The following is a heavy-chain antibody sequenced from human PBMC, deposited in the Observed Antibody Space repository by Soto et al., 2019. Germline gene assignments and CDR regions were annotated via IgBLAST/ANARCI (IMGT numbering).Heavy chain of an antibody. D-gene: IGHD4-4*01. J-gene: IGHJ5*02. CDR3: AREATVDLGWFDP. CDR2: IYHSGST. Sequence: SETLSLTCAVSCYSISSGYYWGWIRQPPGKGLEWIGSIYHSGSTYYNPSLKSRVTISVDTSKNQFSLKLSSVTAADTAVYYCAREATVDLGWFDPWGQGTLVTV. V-gene: IGHV4-38-2*02. CDR1: CYSISSGYY.